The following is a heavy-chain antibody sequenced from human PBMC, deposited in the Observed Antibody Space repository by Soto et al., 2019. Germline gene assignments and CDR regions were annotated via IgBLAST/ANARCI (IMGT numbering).Heavy chain of an antibody. CDR3: ARPADCRGPTCLGRGWFAP. CDR2: IDPTDSYT. V-gene: IGHV5-10-1*01. Sequence: GGSLKISCQASGYSFTTYWISWVRQMPGKGLECMGRIDPTDSYTDYGPSFEGHVTMSVDRSINTAYLEWSSLKASDTAMYYCARPADCRGPTCLGRGWFAPWGQGTLV. D-gene: IGHD2-21*02. J-gene: IGHJ5*02. CDR1: GYSFTTYW.